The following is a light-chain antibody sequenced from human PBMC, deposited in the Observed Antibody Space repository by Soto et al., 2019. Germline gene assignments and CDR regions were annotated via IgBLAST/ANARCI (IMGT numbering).Light chain of an antibody. Sequence: DIQLTQSPSFLSASVGDRVTITCRASQGISSYLAWYQQKPGKAPKLLIYAASTLQSGVPSRFSGSGSGTELTLTISSLQPEDFATYYCQQLNSYLVTFGPGTKVDIK. CDR3: QQLNSYLVT. CDR2: AAS. J-gene: IGKJ3*01. CDR1: QGISSY. V-gene: IGKV1-9*01.